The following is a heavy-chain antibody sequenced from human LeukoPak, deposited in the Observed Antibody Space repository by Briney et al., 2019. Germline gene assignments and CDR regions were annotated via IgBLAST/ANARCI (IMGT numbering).Heavy chain of an antibody. V-gene: IGHV4-34*01. CDR1: GGSFSGYY. CDR2: INHSGST. CDR3: ARGRPYGRIMITFGGVLDWFDP. D-gene: IGHD3-16*01. Sequence: SETLSLTCAVYGGSFSGYYWSWIRQPPGKGLEWIGEINHSGSTNYNPSLKSRVTISVDTSKNQFSLKLSSVTAADTAVYYCARGRPYGRIMITFGGVLDWFDPWGQGTLVTVSS. J-gene: IGHJ5*02.